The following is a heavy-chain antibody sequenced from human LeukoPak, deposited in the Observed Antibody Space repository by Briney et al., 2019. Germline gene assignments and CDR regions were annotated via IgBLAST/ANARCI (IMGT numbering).Heavy chain of an antibody. CDR2: MNPNSGNT. V-gene: IGHV1-8*01. Sequence: ASVKVSCKASGYTFTSYDINRVRQATGQGLEWMGWMNPNSGNTGYAQKFQGRVTMTRNTSISTAYMELSSLRSEDTAVYYCARTQKYAATLFYWGQGTLVTVSS. CDR1: GYTFTSYD. CDR3: ARTQKYAATLFY. J-gene: IGHJ4*02.